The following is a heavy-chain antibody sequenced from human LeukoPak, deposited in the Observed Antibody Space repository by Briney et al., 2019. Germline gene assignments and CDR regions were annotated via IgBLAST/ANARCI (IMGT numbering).Heavy chain of an antibody. V-gene: IGHV4-34*01. Sequence: PETLSLTCAVYGGSFSGYYWSWIRQPPGKGLEWIGEINHSGSTNYNPSLKSRVTISVDTSKNQFSLKLSSVTAADTAVYYCARDQIYSSSWYEGFYYYYYMDVWGKGTTVTVSS. CDR3: ARDQIYSSSWYEGFYYYYYMDV. CDR1: GGSFSGYY. D-gene: IGHD6-13*01. J-gene: IGHJ6*03. CDR2: INHSGST.